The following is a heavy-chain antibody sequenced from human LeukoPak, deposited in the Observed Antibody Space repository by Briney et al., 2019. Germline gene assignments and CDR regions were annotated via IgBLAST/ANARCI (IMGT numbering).Heavy chain of an antibody. Sequence: PSETLSLTCTVSGGSISTNNNYWGWIRQPPGKGLEWVGSIYYSVSTYYNPSLKSRITISIDTSKNQFSLKLSSVTAPDTAVYYCVTQRGYYDSPDNYWGQGTLVTVSS. CDR3: VTQRGYYDSPDNY. D-gene: IGHD3-22*01. V-gene: IGHV4-39*01. J-gene: IGHJ4*02. CDR1: GGSISTNNNY. CDR2: IYYSVST.